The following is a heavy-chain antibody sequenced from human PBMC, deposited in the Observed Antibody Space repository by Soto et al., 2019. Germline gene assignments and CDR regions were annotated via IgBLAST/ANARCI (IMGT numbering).Heavy chain of an antibody. J-gene: IGHJ4*02. D-gene: IGHD3-22*01. CDR2: IIPIFGTA. Sequence: SVKVSCKASGYTYTNYGISWVRQAPGQGLEWIGGIIPIFGTANYAQKFQGRVTITADESTSTAYMELSSLRSEDTAVYYCARGNENDSSGYYLDYWGQGTLVTVSS. CDR1: GYTYTNYG. V-gene: IGHV1-69*13. CDR3: ARGNENDSSGYYLDY.